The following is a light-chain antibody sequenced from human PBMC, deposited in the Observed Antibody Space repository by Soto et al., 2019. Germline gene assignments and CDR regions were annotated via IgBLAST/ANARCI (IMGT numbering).Light chain of an antibody. Sequence: DIQMTQSPSTLSASVGDRFTITCRASQSISSLLAWYQQKPGKAPKLLIYDASSLESGVPSRFSGSGSGTEFTLTISSLQPDDFATYYCQQYNSYPWTFGQGTKVDIK. J-gene: IGKJ1*01. CDR1: QSISSL. V-gene: IGKV1-5*01. CDR3: QQYNSYPWT. CDR2: DAS.